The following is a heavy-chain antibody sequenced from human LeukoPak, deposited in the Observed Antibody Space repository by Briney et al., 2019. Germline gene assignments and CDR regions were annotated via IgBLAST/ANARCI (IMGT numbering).Heavy chain of an antibody. CDR1: GGSISSGSYY. J-gene: IGHJ4*02. D-gene: IGHD6-13*01. Sequence: SQTLSLTCTVSGGSISSGSYYWSWIRQPARKGLEWIGRIYTSGSTNYNPSLKSRVTISVDTSKNQFSLKLSSVTAADTAVYYCARVGGIAAADKYYFDYWGQGTLVTVSS. CDR3: ARVGGIAAADKYYFDY. CDR2: IYTSGST. V-gene: IGHV4-61*02.